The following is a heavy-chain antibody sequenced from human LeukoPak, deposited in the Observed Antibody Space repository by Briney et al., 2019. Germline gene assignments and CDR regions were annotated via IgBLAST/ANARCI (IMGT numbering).Heavy chain of an antibody. D-gene: IGHD4-23*01. CDR3: ARTTVVPLIDS. CDR2: ISSSSSHI. J-gene: IGHJ4*02. Sequence: PGGALKLSCAASGVTFSGYSMSWVRQAPGKGLDWVSSISSSSSHIYYADSVKGRFTVSRDNAKNSLYLLMNSLRAEDTAVYYCARTTVVPLIDSWGQGTLVTVSS. CDR1: GVTFSGYS. V-gene: IGHV3-21*01.